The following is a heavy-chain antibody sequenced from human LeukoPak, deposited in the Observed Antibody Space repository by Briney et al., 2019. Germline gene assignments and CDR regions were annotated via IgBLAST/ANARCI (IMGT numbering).Heavy chain of an antibody. D-gene: IGHD3-22*01. CDR3: ARAAGMIVGSYYYYYMDV. CDR2: MNPNSGNT. V-gene: IGHV1-8*01. CDR1: GYTFTSYD. J-gene: IGHJ6*03. Sequence: GASVKVSCKASGYTFTSYDINWVRQATGQGLEWMGWMNPNSGNTGYAQKFQGRVTMTRNTSISTAYMELSSLRSEDTAVYYCARAAGMIVGSYYYYYMDVWGKGTTVTVSS.